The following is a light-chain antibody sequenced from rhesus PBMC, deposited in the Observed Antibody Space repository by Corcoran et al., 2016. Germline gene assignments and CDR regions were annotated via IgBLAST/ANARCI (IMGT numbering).Light chain of an antibody. CDR2: GAS. CDR3: QHYYDNPLT. Sequence: DIQMTQSPSALSASVGDRVTISCRASQNIYSNLAWYQQKPGKAPKILIYGASSLQTGIPSRFSGSGSGTDFTLTISSLPPEVSAAYYCQHYYDNPLTFGGGTKVELK. V-gene: IGKV1S12*01. J-gene: IGKJ4*01. CDR1: QNIYSN.